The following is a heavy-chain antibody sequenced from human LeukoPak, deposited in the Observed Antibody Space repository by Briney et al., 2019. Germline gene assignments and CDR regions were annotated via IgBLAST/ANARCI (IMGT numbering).Heavy chain of an antibody. Sequence: ASVKVSCKASGGTFSSYAISWVRQAPGQGLEWMGRIIPILGIANYAQKFQGRVTITADKSTSTAYMELSSLRSEDTAVYYCAREASGGDFHDAFDIWGQGTMVTVSS. D-gene: IGHD2-21*02. CDR3: AREASGGDFHDAFDI. CDR1: GGTFSSYA. J-gene: IGHJ3*02. V-gene: IGHV1-69*04. CDR2: IIPILGIA.